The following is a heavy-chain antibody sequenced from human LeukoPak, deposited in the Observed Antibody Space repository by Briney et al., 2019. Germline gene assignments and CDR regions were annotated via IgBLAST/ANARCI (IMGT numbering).Heavy chain of an antibody. CDR3: AGGNCGSTSCYTAFWFDP. Sequence: WQTLSLTCTVSGGSISSGGDYWSWIRQHPGKGLQWIGYNHYSGSIYYNPSLKSRVTISVDTSKNQFSLKLTSVTAADTAVYYCAGGNCGSTSCYTAFWFDPWGQGTLVTVSS. V-gene: IGHV4-31*03. J-gene: IGHJ5*02. CDR1: GGSISSGGDY. D-gene: IGHD2-2*02. CDR2: NHYSGSI.